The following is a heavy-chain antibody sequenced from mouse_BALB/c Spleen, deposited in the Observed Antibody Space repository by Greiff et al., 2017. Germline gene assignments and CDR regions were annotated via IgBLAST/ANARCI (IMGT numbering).Heavy chain of an antibody. D-gene: IGHD2-1*01. V-gene: IGHV1-14*01. J-gene: IGHJ3*01. CDR2: INPYNDGT. CDR1: GYTFTSYV. Sequence: EVQLQQSGPELVKPGASVKMSCKASGYTFTSYVMHWVKQKPGQGLEWIGYINPYNDGTKYNEKFKGKATLTSDKSSSTAYMELSSLTSEDSAVYYCARQGGNTWFAYWGQGTLVTVSA. CDR3: ARQGGNTWFAY.